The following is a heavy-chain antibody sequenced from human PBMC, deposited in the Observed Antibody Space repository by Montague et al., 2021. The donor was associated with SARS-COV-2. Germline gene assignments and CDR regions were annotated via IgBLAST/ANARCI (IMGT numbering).Heavy chain of an antibody. D-gene: IGHD6-13*01. CDR3: ARDPRYSLSWSFDY. Sequence: CAISGDSVAENTAASDGNTQAPSTDLECLGRTYYRSKWYYDYAVXVKSRMTISPDTSKNQFSLQLSSVTPEDRAVYYCARDPRYSLSWSFDYWGEGTLVTVSS. CDR1: GDSVAENTAA. CDR2: TYYRSKWYY. V-gene: IGHV6-1*01. J-gene: IGHJ4*02.